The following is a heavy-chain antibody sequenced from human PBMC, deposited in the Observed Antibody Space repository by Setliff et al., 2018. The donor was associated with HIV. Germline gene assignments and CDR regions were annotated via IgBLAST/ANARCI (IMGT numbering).Heavy chain of an antibody. D-gene: IGHD1-26*01. CDR1: GFTFGDYA. J-gene: IGHJ4*02. Sequence: PGGSLRLSCVASGFTFGDYAMNWVRQAPGKGLEWVSFIKSKAYGETTEYAASVRGRFTISRDDSKGTVYLQMKSLKSEDTAIYFCTRSRAQWELRDYYFDYWGQGTLVTVSS. CDR3: TRSRAQWELRDYYFDY. CDR2: IKSKAYGETT. V-gene: IGHV3-49*04.